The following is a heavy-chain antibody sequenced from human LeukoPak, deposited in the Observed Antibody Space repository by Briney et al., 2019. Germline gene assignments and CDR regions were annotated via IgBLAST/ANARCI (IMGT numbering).Heavy chain of an antibody. J-gene: IGHJ4*02. D-gene: IGHD1-1*01. Sequence: MTSETLSLTCAVYGGSFSDYDWSWIRQPPGKGLEWIGEISHSGTTNCDPSLKSRISMSIDTSRSQFSLNLRSVTAADTAVYYCARYVPVRTGTTRASFDYWGLGTLVTVSS. CDR1: GGSFSDYD. CDR3: ARYVPVRTGTTRASFDY. V-gene: IGHV4-34*10. CDR2: ISHSGTT.